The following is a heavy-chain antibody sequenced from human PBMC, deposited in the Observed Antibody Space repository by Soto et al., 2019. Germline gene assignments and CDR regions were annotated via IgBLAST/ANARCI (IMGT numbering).Heavy chain of an antibody. J-gene: IGHJ4*02. CDR3: AREWVACSSTSCSHPFDY. CDR1: GFTFSSYG. D-gene: IGHD2-2*01. CDR2: IWYDGSNK. V-gene: IGHV3-33*01. Sequence: QVQLVESGGGVVQPGRSLRLSCAASGFTFSSYGMHWVRQAPGKGLEWVAVIWYDGSNKYYADSVKGRFTISRDSSKNTLYLQMNSLRAEDTAVYYCAREWVACSSTSCSHPFDYWGQGTLVTVSS.